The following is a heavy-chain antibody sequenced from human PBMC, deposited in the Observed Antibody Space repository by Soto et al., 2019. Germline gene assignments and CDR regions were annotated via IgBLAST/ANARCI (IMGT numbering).Heavy chain of an antibody. CDR1: SGCVNSSTDY. V-gene: IGHV4-39*01. Sequence: SETLSLSCTASSGCVNSSTDYCGLKRQPPGKGLEWIASFFYGGKNYYNPSLKSRVTISVDTSKNQFSLKLTSVTAADTAVYYCVRRHGLTIDAYYWGQGTLVTVS. D-gene: IGHD3-10*01. CDR3: VRRHGLTIDAYY. CDR2: FFYGGKN. J-gene: IGHJ4*02.